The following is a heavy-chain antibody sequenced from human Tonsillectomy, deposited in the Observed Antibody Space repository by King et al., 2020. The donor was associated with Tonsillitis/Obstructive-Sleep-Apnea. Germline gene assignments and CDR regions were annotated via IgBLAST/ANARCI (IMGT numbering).Heavy chain of an antibody. CDR3: ARGTYDSDAFDL. D-gene: IGHD3-3*01. J-gene: IGHJ3*01. CDR2: IYWDDDK. Sequence: TLKESGPTLVKPTQTLTLTCTFSEFSLSTGGVGVAWIRQPPGQALEWLAVIYWDDDKRYSPSLKSRLTITKDTSKNQVVLTMTNMDPVDTATYYCARGTYDSDAFDLWGQGTVVTVSS. CDR1: EFSLSTGGVG. V-gene: IGHV2-5*02.